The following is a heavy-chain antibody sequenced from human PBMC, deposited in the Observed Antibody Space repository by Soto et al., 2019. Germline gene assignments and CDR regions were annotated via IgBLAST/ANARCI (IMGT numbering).Heavy chain of an antibody. CDR2: ITPMFGTA. Sequence: QVQLVQSGAEVKKYGSSVKVSCKASGGTFSRYAISWVRQAPGQGLEWMGGITPMFGTANYAQKFQGRVTVTXXEXPXXAYMELSRLRSDATAVYYCAQTLGLAVAGPGRFDLWGRGTLVTVSS. D-gene: IGHD6-19*01. J-gene: IGHJ2*01. V-gene: IGHV1-69*05. CDR3: AQTLGLAVAGPGRFDL. CDR1: GGTFSRYA.